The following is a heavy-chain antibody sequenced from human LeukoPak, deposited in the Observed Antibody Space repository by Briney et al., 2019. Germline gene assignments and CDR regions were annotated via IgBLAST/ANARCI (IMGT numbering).Heavy chain of an antibody. D-gene: IGHD3-22*01. V-gene: IGHV4-61*02. CDR2: ISTSGST. CDR3: ARVSLVYYYDIN. Sequence: SETLSLTCTVSGGSFSSGIYYWSWIRQPAGKGLEWIGRISTSGSTNYNPSLKSRVTISVDTSKNQFSLKLSSVTAADRAVYYCARVSLVYYYDINWGQGTLVTVSS. CDR1: GGSFSSGIYY. J-gene: IGHJ4*02.